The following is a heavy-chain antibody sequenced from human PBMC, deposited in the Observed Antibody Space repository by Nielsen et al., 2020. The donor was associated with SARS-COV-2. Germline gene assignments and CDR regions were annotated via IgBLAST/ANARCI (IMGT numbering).Heavy chain of an antibody. CDR1: GFTFDDYA. CDR3: ARDFGYCSGRSCTYYGMNV. D-gene: IGHD2-15*01. J-gene: IGHJ6*02. Sequence: GESLKISCAASGFTFDDYAMHWVRQAPGKGLEWVSGINWNGGSTGYADSVKGRFTISRDNAKNTLYLQMNSLRAEDTAVYYCARDFGYCSGRSCTYYGMNVWGQGTTVTV. V-gene: IGHV3-20*04. CDR2: INWNGGST.